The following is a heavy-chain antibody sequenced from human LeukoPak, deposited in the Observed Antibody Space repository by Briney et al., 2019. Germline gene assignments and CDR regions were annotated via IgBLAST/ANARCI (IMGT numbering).Heavy chain of an antibody. Sequence: SVKVSCKASGGTFSSYAISWVRQAPGQGLEWMGRIIPILGIANYAQKFQGRVTITADKSTSTAYMELSSLRSEDTAVYYCARDRVRGGSYSPLYYGMDVWGQGTAVTVSS. J-gene: IGHJ6*02. D-gene: IGHD1-26*01. CDR1: GGTFSSYA. V-gene: IGHV1-69*04. CDR2: IIPILGIA. CDR3: ARDRVRGGSYSPLYYGMDV.